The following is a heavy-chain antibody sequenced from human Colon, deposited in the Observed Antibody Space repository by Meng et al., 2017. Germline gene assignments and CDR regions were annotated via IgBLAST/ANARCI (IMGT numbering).Heavy chain of an antibody. V-gene: IGHV4-4*02. CDR2: IYHSGST. J-gene: IGHJ4*02. Sequence: QWQLQASGPRLVKPSGPLSTTGAVAGGSISSSNWWSWVRQPPGKGLEWIGEIYHSGSTNYNPSLNSRVTISVDKSKNQFSLKLSSVTAADTAVYYCASGRKYCSSTSCYGQFDYWGQGTLVTVSS. CDR3: ASGRKYCSSTSCYGQFDY. CDR1: GGSISSSNW. D-gene: IGHD2-2*01.